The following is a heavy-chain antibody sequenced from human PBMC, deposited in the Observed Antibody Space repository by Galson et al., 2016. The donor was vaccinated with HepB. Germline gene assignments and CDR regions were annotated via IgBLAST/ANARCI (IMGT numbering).Heavy chain of an antibody. Sequence: SLRLSCAASGFTFSTYGMYWVRQAPGKGLEWVAIISFDGSYKDYAASAKGRFTISRDNSKNTLYLQMSSLRAEDTGVYYCAKDRWGSSDFSDWVDPWGQGALVTVSS. V-gene: IGHV3-30*18. CDR3: AKDRWGSSDFSDWVDP. CDR1: GFTFSTYG. D-gene: IGHD2-2*01. J-gene: IGHJ5*02. CDR2: ISFDGSYK.